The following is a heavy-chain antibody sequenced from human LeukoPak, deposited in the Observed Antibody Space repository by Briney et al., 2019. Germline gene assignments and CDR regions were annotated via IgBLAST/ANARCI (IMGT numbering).Heavy chain of an antibody. V-gene: IGHV4-34*01. Sequence: SETLSLTCTVSGGSISSYYWSWIRQPPGKGLEWIGDINHSGSTNYNPSLKSRVTISVDTSKNQFSLKLSSVTAAGTAVYYCASDKSHSSGYYGWFDPWGQGTLVTVSS. CDR1: GGSISSYY. D-gene: IGHD3-22*01. J-gene: IGHJ5*02. CDR3: ASDKSHSSGYYGWFDP. CDR2: INHSGST.